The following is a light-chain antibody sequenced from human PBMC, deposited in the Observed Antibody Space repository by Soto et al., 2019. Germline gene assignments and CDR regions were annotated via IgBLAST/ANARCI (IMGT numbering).Light chain of an antibody. Sequence: QSVLTQPASVSGSPGQSITISCTGTNSDVAAYNLVSWYQQFSGKAPKLLIYEVSRWPSGTSDRFSGSKSGNTASLTISGLQAEDEADYYCCSYAGSTTYVFGTGTKVTVL. CDR1: NSDVAAYNL. CDR2: EVS. J-gene: IGLJ1*01. V-gene: IGLV2-23*02. CDR3: CSYAGSTTYV.